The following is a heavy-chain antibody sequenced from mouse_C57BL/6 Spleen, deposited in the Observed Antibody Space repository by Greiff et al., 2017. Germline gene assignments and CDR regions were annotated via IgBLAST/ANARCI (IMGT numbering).Heavy chain of an antibody. CDR2: IYPGDGDT. Sequence: QVQLQQSGAELVKPGASVKISCKASGYAFSSYWMNWVKQRPGKGLEWIGQIYPGDGDTNYNGKFKGKATLTADKSSSTAYMQLSGLTSEDSAVYCCARSGEYGYAIGCWGQGTSVTVSS. CDR3: ARSGEYGYAIGC. D-gene: IGHD5-1*01. CDR1: GYAFSSYW. J-gene: IGHJ4*01. V-gene: IGHV1-80*01.